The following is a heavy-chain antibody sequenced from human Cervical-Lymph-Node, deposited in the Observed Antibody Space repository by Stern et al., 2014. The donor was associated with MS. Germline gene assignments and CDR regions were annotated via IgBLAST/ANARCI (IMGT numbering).Heavy chain of an antibody. J-gene: IGHJ4*02. CDR1: GFTFSIYW. CDR3: ARQTTAWASDV. V-gene: IGHV5-51*01. CDR2: IYPDGAGT. D-gene: IGHD1-14*01. Sequence: VQLVQSGAELIRPGESLKLSCKGSGFTFSIYWIAWVRQMPGKGLEWMGLIYPDGAGTSYDPSFQGQVTMSADKSTRTPYLQRSSLKASDTAMYFCARQTTAWASDVWGQGTLVTVSS.